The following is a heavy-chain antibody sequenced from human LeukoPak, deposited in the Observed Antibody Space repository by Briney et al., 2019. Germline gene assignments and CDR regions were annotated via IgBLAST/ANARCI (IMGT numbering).Heavy chain of an antibody. CDR1: GGSISSSY. V-gene: IGHV4-59*01. J-gene: IGHJ5*02. Sequence: SETLSLTCTVSGGSISSSYWSWIRQPPGKGLEWIGYIYYSGSTNSNPSLKSRVTISVDTSKNQFSLKLSSVTAADTAVYYCARGLGQLWFNWFDPWGQGTLVTVSS. CDR2: IYYSGST. D-gene: IGHD5-18*01. CDR3: ARGLGQLWFNWFDP.